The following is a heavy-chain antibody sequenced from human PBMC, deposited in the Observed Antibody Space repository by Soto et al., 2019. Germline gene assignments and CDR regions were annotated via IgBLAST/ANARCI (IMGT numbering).Heavy chain of an antibody. CDR1: GGSFSGYY. V-gene: IGHV4-34*01. J-gene: IGHJ4*02. CDR3: ARGDRESIAGVVLSD. D-gene: IGHD6-6*01. Sequence: QVQLQQWGAGLLKPSETLSLTCAVYGGSFSGYYWSWIRQPPGKGLEWIGEINHSGSTNYNPSLKRRDTISVDVSKNEFALKRSSVTAAVTAVYYCARGDRESIAGVVLSDWGQGTLVTVSS. CDR2: INHSGST.